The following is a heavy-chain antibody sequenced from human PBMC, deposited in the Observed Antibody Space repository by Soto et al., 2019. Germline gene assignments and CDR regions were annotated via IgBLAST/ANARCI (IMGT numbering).Heavy chain of an antibody. D-gene: IGHD3-22*01. CDR3: AAENYYDSSDPYYFDY. CDR2: IVVGSGNT. V-gene: IGHV1-58*01. CDR1: GFTFTSSA. J-gene: IGHJ4*02. Sequence: GASVKVSCKASGFTFTSSAVQWVRQARGQRLEWIGWIVVGSGNTNYAQKFQERVTITRDMSTSTAYMELSSLRSEDTAMYYCAAENYYDSSDPYYFDYWGQGTLVTVSS.